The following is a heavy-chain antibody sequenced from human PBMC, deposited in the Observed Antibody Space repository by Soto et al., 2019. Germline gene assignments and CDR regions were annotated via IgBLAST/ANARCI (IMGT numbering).Heavy chain of an antibody. CDR2: ISAYNGNT. D-gene: IGHD2-15*01. CDR3: ARDYCSGGSCYLGRWFDP. CDR1: GYTFTSYG. V-gene: IGHV1-18*01. J-gene: IGHJ5*02. Sequence: ASVKVSCKASGYTFTSYGISWVRQAPGQGLEWMGWISAYNGNTNYAQKLQGRVTMTTDTSTSTAYMELRSLRSDDTAVYYCARDYCSGGSCYLGRWFDPWGQGTLVTVSS.